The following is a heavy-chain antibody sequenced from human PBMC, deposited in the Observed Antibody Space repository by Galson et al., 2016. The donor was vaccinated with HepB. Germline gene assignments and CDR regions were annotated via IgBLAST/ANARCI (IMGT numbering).Heavy chain of an antibody. CDR1: GGSISSSNYY. V-gene: IGHV4-39*01. D-gene: IGHD3-22*01. CDR2: IYYSGFA. CDR3: ARQAYYYDTRGYYHRHPDY. J-gene: IGHJ4*02. Sequence: LSLTCTVSGGSISSSNYYWGWIRQPPGKGLEWIGTIYYSGFAYYNPSLKSRVTISVDTSKNQFSLNLSYVTAADTAVYYCARQAYYYDTRGYYHRHPDYWGQGTLVTVSS.